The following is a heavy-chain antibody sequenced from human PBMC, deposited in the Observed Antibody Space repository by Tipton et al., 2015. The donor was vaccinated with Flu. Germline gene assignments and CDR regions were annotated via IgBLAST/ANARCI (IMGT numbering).Heavy chain of an antibody. J-gene: IGHJ5*02. CDR2: IYYSGST. CDR3: ARGPERRYYDFWSGYCTGWFDP. Sequence: TLSLTCTVSGGSISSYYWSWIRQPPGKGLEWIGYIYYSGSTNYNPSLKSRVTISVDTSKNQFSLKLSSVTAADTAVYYCARGPERRYYDFWSGYCTGWFDPWGQGTLVTVSS. V-gene: IGHV4-59*01. CDR1: GGSISSYY. D-gene: IGHD3-3*01.